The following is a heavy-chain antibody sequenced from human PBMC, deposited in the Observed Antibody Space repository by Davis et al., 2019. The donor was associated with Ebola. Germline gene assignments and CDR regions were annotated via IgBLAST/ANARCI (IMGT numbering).Heavy chain of an antibody. Sequence: SVKVSCKASGGTFSNYAISWVRQAPGQGLGWMGGIIPIFGTTNYAQKFQDRVTITADESTTTAYMELSSLRSEDTAIYYCARGYRDGYRGKDHYYGMDVWGKGTTVTVSS. V-gene: IGHV1-69*13. D-gene: IGHD5-12*01. J-gene: IGHJ6*04. CDR2: IIPIFGTT. CDR1: GGTFSNYA. CDR3: ARGYRDGYRGKDHYYGMDV.